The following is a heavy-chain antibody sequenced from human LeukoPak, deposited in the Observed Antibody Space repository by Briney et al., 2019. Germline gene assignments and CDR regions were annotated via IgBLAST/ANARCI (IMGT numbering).Heavy chain of an antibody. CDR3: NVWFGELPYYYYYMDV. D-gene: IGHD3-10*01. CDR1: GGSFSGYY. V-gene: IGHV4-34*01. CDR2: INHSGST. J-gene: IGHJ6*03. Sequence: SETLSLTCAVYGGSFSGYYWSWIRQPPGKGLEWIGEINHSGSTNYNPSLKSRVTISVDTSKNQFSLKLSSVTAADTAVYYCNVWFGELPYYYYYMDVWGKGTTVTISS.